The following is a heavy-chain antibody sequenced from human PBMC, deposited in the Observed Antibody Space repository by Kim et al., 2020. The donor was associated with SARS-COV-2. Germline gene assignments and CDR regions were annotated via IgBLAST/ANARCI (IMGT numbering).Heavy chain of an antibody. J-gene: IGHJ4*02. D-gene: IGHD2-21*01. V-gene: IGHV3-21*01. CDR1: GFTLRTYS. Sequence: GGSLRLSCAASGFTLRTYSMSWLRQAPGKGLEWVACISTGSTNRHYADSLKGRFTISRDNAENSLYLQMNSLRVEDTAVYYCARDADASATLIFDSWGQG. CDR2: ISTGSTNR. CDR3: ARDADASATLIFDS.